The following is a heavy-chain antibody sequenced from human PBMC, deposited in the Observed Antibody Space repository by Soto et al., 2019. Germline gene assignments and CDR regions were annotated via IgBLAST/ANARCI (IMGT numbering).Heavy chain of an antibody. V-gene: IGHV3-74*01. D-gene: IGHD3-10*01. Sequence: EVQLVESGGGLVQPGGSLRLSCATSGFTFNTYWMHWVRQAPGKGLVWVSRIYSDGSRTSYADSVKGRFTISRDNXXXXXXXXXXXXXXXXXXXXXXARGAGGYYYMDVWGKGTTVTVSS. CDR3: ARGAGGYYYMDV. CDR2: IYSDGSRT. CDR1: GFTFNTYW. J-gene: IGHJ6*03.